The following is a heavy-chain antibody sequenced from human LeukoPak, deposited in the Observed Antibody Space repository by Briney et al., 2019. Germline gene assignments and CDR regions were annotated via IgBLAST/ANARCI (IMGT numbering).Heavy chain of an antibody. V-gene: IGHV1-24*01. D-gene: IGHD6-13*01. Sequence: ASVKVSCKVSGYTLTELSMHWVRQPPGKGREWMGGFDPEDGETIYAQKFQGRVTMTEDTSTDTAYMELSSLRSEDTAVYYCATVKHSSSWYNPYYFDYWGQGTLVTVSS. J-gene: IGHJ4*02. CDR2: FDPEDGET. CDR3: ATVKHSSSWYNPYYFDY. CDR1: GYTLTELS.